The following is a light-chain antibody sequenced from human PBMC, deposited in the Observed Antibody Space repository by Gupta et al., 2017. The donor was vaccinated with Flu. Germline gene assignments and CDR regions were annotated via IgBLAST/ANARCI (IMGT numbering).Light chain of an antibody. V-gene: IGLV2-23*01. J-gene: IGLJ1*01. Sequence: QSAVTQPAYLSGSPGQSITISCTGTSSDVGSYNLVSWYQQHPGGAPKLVIYEGSQRASGVSDRFSASQSGNTASLTISGLQAEDEADYYCCAYAGTTTDPYVFGTGTKVTVL. CDR1: SSDVGSYNL. CDR3: CAYAGTTTDPYV. CDR2: EGS.